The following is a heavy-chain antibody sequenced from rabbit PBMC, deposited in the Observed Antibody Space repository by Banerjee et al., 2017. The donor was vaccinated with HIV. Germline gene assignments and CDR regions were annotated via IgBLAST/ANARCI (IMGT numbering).Heavy chain of an antibody. V-gene: IGHV1S45*01. D-gene: IGHD6-1*01. J-gene: IGHJ6*01. CDR3: ARADAAYVGYGAATAYYGMDL. CDR2: IRTGSSGSS. CDR1: GFSFSSSYY. Sequence: QEQLEESGGGLVKPGASLTLTCTASGFSFSSSYYMCWVRQAPGKGLEWIACIRTGSSGSSHYASWAKGRFTISKTSSTTVTLQMTSLTAADTATYFCARADAAYVGYGAATAYYGMDLWGPGTLVTVS.